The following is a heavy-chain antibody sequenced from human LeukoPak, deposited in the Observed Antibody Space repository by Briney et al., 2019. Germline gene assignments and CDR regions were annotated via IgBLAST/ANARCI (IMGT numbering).Heavy chain of an antibody. D-gene: IGHD4-17*01. V-gene: IGHV3-21*04. Sequence: KAGGSLRLSCVASAFCLNAYNMNWVRQAPGKGLEWVSSISYTGTYIYYADSVKGRFTISRDNAQNSLYLQMNSLRAEDTAVYYCAKGLWGVTTSGDFDYWGQGTLVTVSS. J-gene: IGHJ4*02. CDR1: AFCLNAYN. CDR2: ISYTGTYI. CDR3: AKGLWGVTTSGDFDY.